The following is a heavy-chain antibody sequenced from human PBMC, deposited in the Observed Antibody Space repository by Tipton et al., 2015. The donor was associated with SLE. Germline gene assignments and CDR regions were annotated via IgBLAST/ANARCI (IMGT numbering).Heavy chain of an antibody. Sequence: RSLRLSCAASGFTFSSYAMHWVRQAPGKGLEWVAVISYDGSNKYYADSVKGRFTISRDNSKNTLYLQMNSLRAEDTAVYYCAKERMDFWSSYYYYGMDVWGQGTTVTVSS. V-gene: IGHV3-30-3*02. J-gene: IGHJ6*02. CDR3: AKERMDFWSSYYYYGMDV. CDR1: GFTFSSYA. CDR2: ISYDGSNK. D-gene: IGHD3-3*01.